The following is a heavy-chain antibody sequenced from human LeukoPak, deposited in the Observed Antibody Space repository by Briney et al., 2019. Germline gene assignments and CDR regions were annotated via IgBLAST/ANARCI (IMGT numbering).Heavy chain of an antibody. D-gene: IGHD1-26*01. CDR1: GGSFSGYY. J-gene: IGHJ3*01. CDR3: ARDAMYSGTSYEGEAFDL. V-gene: IGHV4-34*09. CDR2: INHSGST. Sequence: SETLSLTCAVYGGSFSGYYWSWIRQPPGKGLERIGEINHSGSTNYNPSLNSRVFISIDTSKNQFSLKLTSVTAADTAIYYCARDAMYSGTSYEGEAFDLWGQGTMVTVSS.